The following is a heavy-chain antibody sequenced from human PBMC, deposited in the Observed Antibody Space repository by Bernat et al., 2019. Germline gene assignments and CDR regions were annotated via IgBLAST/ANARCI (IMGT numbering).Heavy chain of an antibody. J-gene: IGHJ3*02. CDR3: ARATIAAAGTGDAFDI. CDR1: GFTFSNYA. CDR2: ISGSGVNS. Sequence: EVQLVESGGGLVQPGGSLRLSCAASGFTFSNYAMSWVRQAPGKGLEWISAISGSGVNSYYADSVKGRFSVSRDNSKNTLYLQMIGLRAEDTAVYYCARATIAAAGTGDAFDIWGQGTMVTVSS. V-gene: IGHV3-23*04. D-gene: IGHD6-13*01.